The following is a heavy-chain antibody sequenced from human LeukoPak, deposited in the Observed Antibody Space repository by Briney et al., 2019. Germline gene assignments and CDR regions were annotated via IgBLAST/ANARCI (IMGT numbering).Heavy chain of an antibody. CDR1: GFTFSGSA. CDR3: TREESSGWDYAIDY. J-gene: IGHJ4*02. V-gene: IGHV3-73*01. Sequence: PGGSLRLSCAASGFTFSGSAMHWVRQASGKGLEWVGRIRSKANSYATAYAASVEGRFTISRDDSKNTAYLQMNSLKTEDTAVYYCTREESSGWDYAIDYWGQGTLVTVSS. CDR2: IRSKANSYAT. D-gene: IGHD6-19*01.